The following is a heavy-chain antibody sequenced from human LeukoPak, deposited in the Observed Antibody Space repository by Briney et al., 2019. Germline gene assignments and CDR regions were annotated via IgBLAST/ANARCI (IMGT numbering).Heavy chain of an antibody. Sequence: SEALSLTCIVTGCSISRYYWSWIRQPAGKGLEWIGRCYTRGSTNYNPSLKSRLTMSVDTSKNQYSLKPSSVTAADTAVYYCARVGSGSYVNWFDPWGQGTLVTVSS. CDR2: CYTRGST. J-gene: IGHJ5*02. D-gene: IGHD1-26*01. CDR1: GCSISRYY. V-gene: IGHV4-4*07. CDR3: ARVGSGSYVNWFDP.